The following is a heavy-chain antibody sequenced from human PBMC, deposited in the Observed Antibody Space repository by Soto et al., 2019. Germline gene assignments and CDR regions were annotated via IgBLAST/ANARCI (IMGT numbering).Heavy chain of an antibody. CDR3: ARRITARPPYYYYYGMDF. CDR2: INHSGGT. CDR1: GLSFGGYY. Sequence: ETLSLTCDVYGLSFGGYYWSWIRKLPGKGLEWIGEINHSGGTNYNPSLKSRVTISVDTSKNQFYLKLSSVTAADTAVYYCARRITARPPYYYYYGMDFWGQGTKVTVSS. V-gene: IGHV4-34*01. J-gene: IGHJ6*02. D-gene: IGHD6-6*01.